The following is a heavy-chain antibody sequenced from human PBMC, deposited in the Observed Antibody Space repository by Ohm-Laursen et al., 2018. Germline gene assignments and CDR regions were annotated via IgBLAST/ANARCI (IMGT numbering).Heavy chain of an antibody. Sequence: SDTLSLTCAVSGGSFSGYYWSWIRQPPGKGLEWIGEINHSGSTNYNPSLQSRVTISVDTSKNQFSVKLSSVAAADTAVYYCARGGRLWVAATKSSSWYQTPYYYYGMDVWGQGTTVTVSS. CDR1: GGSFSGYY. J-gene: IGHJ6*02. V-gene: IGHV4-34*01. CDR3: ARGGRLWVAATKSSSWYQTPYYYYGMDV. D-gene: IGHD6-13*01. CDR2: INHSGST.